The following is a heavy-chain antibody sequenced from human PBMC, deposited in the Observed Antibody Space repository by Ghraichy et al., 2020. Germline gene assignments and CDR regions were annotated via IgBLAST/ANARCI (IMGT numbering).Heavy chain of an antibody. Sequence: LSLTCAASGFNFSNYNMNWVRQAPGKGLEWVSSIGSSSNYINYADSMKGRFTISRDNAKNSLYLQMNSLRAEGTAVYYCARDVRQHNPMTTRRYFDYWGQGTLVTVSS. CDR3: ARDVRQHNPMTTRRYFDY. J-gene: IGHJ4*02. D-gene: IGHD3-10*02. CDR1: GFNFSNYN. V-gene: IGHV3-21*01. CDR2: IGSSSNYI.